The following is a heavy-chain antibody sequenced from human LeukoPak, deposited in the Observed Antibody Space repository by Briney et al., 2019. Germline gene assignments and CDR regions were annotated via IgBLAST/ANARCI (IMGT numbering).Heavy chain of an antibody. D-gene: IGHD5-18*01. CDR2: VSSGFHA. CDR3: VREARGYHYSYFDY. J-gene: IGHJ4*02. Sequence: GGSLRLSCTASGFTLGSHDMHWVRQIPGQGLEWVAAVSSGFHAFFADSVQGRFTVSREDARNSLYLQMNSLRAGDTAVYYCVREARGYHYSYFDYWGQGTLVTVSS. CDR1: GFTLGSHD. V-gene: IGHV3-13*01.